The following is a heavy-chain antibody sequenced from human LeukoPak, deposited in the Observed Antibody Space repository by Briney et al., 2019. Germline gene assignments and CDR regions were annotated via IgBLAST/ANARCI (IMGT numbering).Heavy chain of an antibody. CDR3: ARGREGIAARWWVEETRWHFLDP. CDR1: RFTFSTYD. J-gene: IGHJ5*02. Sequence: KPGGSLRLSCAASRFTFSTYDMIWVRQAPGKGLEWVSFISSTSSHIYYADSVKGRFTISRDNAKNSLYLQMTGLRVEDTAVYYCARGREGIAARWWVEETRWHFLDPWGQGTLVTVSS. CDR2: ISSTSSHI. D-gene: IGHD6-6*01. V-gene: IGHV3-21*01.